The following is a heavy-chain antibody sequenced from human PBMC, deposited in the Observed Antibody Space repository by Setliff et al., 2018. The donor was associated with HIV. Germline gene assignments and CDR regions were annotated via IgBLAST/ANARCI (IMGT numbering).Heavy chain of an antibody. J-gene: IGHJ4*02. CDR3: ARAAPRAGAAPLAYDY. CDR2: ISWDGGNT. V-gene: IGHV3-43*01. CDR1: GFTFDDYT. Sequence: PGGSLRLSCAASGFTFDDYTMHWVRQAPGKGLEWVSIISWDGGNTYYADSVKGRFTISRDNSKNSLYLQMNSLRVEDTAVYYCARAAPRAGAAPLAYDYWGQGTLVTVSS. D-gene: IGHD1-26*01.